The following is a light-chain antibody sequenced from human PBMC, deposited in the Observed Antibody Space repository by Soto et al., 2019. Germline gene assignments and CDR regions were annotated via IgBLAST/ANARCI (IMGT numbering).Light chain of an antibody. J-gene: IGKJ1*01. CDR3: QQYFASSWT. V-gene: IGKV3-20*01. CDR1: QSIDNRH. CDR2: ATS. Sequence: EIVLTQSPGTLSSSPRERATLSCRASQSIDNRHFAWYQHKPGQAPRLLTYATSSRATGIPDRFGGSGSGTDFTLTINRLEPEDFAVYYCQQYFASSWTFGQGTKVDIK.